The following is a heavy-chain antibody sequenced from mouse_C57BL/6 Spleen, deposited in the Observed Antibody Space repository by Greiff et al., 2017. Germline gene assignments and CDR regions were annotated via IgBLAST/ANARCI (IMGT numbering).Heavy chain of an antibody. CDR1: GYTFTSYW. J-gene: IGHJ1*03. CDR3: ARDWDGCFDGWIDV. CDR2: IDPNSGGT. D-gene: IGHD2-3*01. V-gene: IGHV1-72*01. Sequence: QVQLKESGAELVKPGASVKLSCKASGYTFTSYWMHWVKQRPGRGLEWIGRIDPNSGGTKYNEKFKSKATLTVDKPSSTAYMQLSSLTSEESAVYNCARDWDGCFDGWIDVWGTGTPVTVSS.